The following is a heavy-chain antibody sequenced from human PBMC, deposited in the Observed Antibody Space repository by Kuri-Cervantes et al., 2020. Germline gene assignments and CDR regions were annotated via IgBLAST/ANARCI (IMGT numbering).Heavy chain of an antibody. D-gene: IGHD6-25*01. CDR3: ARDQAGATGMDSSAAFDI. V-gene: IGHV1-18*01. CDR2: INPHNGDT. CDR1: GYTFTNYA. Sequence: ASVKVSCKTSGYTFTNYALTWVRPAPGQGLEWMGWINPHNGDTNYAQKFQGRVTVTTDTSTSTAYMELSSLRSEDTAVYYCARDQAGATGMDSSAAFDIWGQGTMVTVSS. J-gene: IGHJ3*02.